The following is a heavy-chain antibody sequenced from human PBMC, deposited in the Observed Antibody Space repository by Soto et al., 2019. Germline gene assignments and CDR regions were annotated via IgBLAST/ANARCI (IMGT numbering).Heavy chain of an antibody. CDR1: GFTLSDHY. Sequence: PGGSLRLSCAASGFTLSDHYMDWVRQAPGKGLEWVGRTRNTGNSYTTEYAASVKGRFTISRDDSENSLYLQMNSLKTDETAVYYCTRGVGEGQKLGGYYYGLEIWSQGPTISVS. V-gene: IGHV3-72*01. CDR3: TRGVGEGQKLGGYYYGLEI. D-gene: IGHD3-16*01. CDR2: TRNTGNSYTT. J-gene: IGHJ6*02.